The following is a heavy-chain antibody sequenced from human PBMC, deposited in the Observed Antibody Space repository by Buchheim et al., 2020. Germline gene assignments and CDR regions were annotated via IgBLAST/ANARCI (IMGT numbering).Heavy chain of an antibody. D-gene: IGHD2-21*02. J-gene: IGHJ5*01. CDR2: TSGSDGAT. Sequence: EVQLLESGGGLVQPGGSLRLSCAASGFSFSTYPMAWVRQAPGKGLEWVSATSGSDGATYYADSVKGRSTISRDNSKNTLYLQMTNLRADDTAVYYCAKGSRGGDMNWFDSWGQGTL. CDR3: AKGSRGGDMNWFDS. V-gene: IGHV3-23*01. CDR1: GFSFSTYP.